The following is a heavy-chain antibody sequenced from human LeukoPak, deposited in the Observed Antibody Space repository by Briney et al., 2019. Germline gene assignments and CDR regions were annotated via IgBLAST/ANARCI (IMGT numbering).Heavy chain of an antibody. D-gene: IGHD4-23*01. J-gene: IGHJ4*02. CDR3: AKGRTTVVTHFDY. CDR1: GFTFSSYA. Sequence: GGSLRLSCAASGFTFSSYAMSRVRQAPGKGLECASAISGSGGSTYYADSVKGRFTISRDNSKNTLYLQMNSLRAEDTAVYYCAKGRTTVVTHFDYWGQGPLVTVSS. V-gene: IGHV3-23*01. CDR2: ISGSGGST.